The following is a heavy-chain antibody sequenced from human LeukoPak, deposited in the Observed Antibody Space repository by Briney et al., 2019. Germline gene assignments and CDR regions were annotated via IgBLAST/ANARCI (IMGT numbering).Heavy chain of an antibody. Sequence: ASVKVSCKASGYTFTSYGISWVRQAPGQGLEWMGWISAYNGNTNYAQKLQGRVTMTTDTSTSTAYMELRSLRSDDTAVYYCARDRIPYSSSSLNWFDPWGQGTLVTVSS. CDR3: ARDRIPYSSSSLNWFDP. CDR2: ISAYNGNT. J-gene: IGHJ5*02. V-gene: IGHV1-18*01. CDR1: GYTFTSYG. D-gene: IGHD6-6*01.